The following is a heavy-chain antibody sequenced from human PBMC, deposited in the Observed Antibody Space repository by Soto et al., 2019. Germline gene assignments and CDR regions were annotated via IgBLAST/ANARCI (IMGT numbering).Heavy chain of an antibody. CDR1: GFTFSTYW. V-gene: IGHV3-74*01. CDR2: INSDGSTI. Sequence: EVPLVESGGGLVQPGGSLRLSCAASGFTFSTYWMHWVRQAPGRGLVWVSRINSDGSTIDYADSVKGRFTISRDNAKNTLYLQMNSLRAEDTAVYFCANAWAPAAWGQGTLVTVSS. CDR3: ANAWAPAA. D-gene: IGHD6-13*01. J-gene: IGHJ5*02.